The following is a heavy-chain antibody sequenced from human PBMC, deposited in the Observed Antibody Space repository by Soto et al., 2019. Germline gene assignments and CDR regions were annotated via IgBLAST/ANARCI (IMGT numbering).Heavy chain of an antibody. V-gene: IGHV4-59*01. Sequence: QVQLQESGPGLVKPSETLSLTCSVSGGSINHYYCSWIRQPPGKGLEWIGYIYYSGSPNYNPSLKSRVTISVDTSKSQFSLNLSSVTAADTAVYYCARAGAATLSDYWGQGTLVTVSS. D-gene: IGHD2-15*01. CDR2: IYYSGSP. CDR3: ARAGAATLSDY. CDR1: GGSINHYY. J-gene: IGHJ4*02.